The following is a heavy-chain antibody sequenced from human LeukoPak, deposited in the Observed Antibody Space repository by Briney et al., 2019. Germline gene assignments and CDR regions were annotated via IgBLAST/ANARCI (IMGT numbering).Heavy chain of an antibody. Sequence: PSETLSLTVTVSGGPISSYYWSWIRQPPGKGLDWIGYIYYIGSTNYNPSLKSRVTISVDTSKNQFSLKLSSVTAADTAVYYCARFRHLSTVVTPAGFSNWFDPWGQGTLVTVSS. CDR1: GGPISSYY. V-gene: IGHV4-59*08. J-gene: IGHJ5*02. CDR3: ARFRHLSTVVTPAGFSNWFDP. D-gene: IGHD4-23*01. CDR2: IYYIGST.